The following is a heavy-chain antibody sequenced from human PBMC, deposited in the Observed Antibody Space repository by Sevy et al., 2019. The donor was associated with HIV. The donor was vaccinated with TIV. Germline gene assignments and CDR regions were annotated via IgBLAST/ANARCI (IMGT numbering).Heavy chain of an antibody. Sequence: ETLSLTCAASGFTFSSYAMSWVRQAPGKGLEWVSAISGSGGSTYYADSVKGRFTISRDNSKNTLYLQMNSLRAEDTAVYYCAKEAKYGDFDYWGQGTLVTVSS. CDR3: AKEAKYGDFDY. D-gene: IGHD4-17*01. J-gene: IGHJ4*02. CDR2: ISGSGGST. CDR1: GFTFSSYA. V-gene: IGHV3-23*01.